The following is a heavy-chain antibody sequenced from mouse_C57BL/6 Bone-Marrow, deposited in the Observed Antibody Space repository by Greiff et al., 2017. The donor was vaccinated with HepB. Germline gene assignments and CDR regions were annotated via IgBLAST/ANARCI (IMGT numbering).Heavy chain of an antibody. CDR1: GFSLTSYG. D-gene: IGHD2-4*01. V-gene: IGHV2-2*01. CDR2: IWSGGST. CDR3: APPIYYDYDVWFAY. J-gene: IGHJ3*01. Sequence: QVHVKQSGPGLVQPSQSLSITCTVSGFSLTSYGVHWVRQSPGKGLEWLGVIWSGGSTDYNAAFISRLSISKDNSKSQVFFKMNSLQADDTAIYYCAPPIYYDYDVWFAYWGQGTLVTVSA.